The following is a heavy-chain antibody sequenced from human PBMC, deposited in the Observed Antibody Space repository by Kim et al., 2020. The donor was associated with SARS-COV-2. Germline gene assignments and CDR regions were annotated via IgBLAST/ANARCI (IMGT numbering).Heavy chain of an antibody. Sequence: GGSLRLSCAASGFTFSSYGMHWVRQAPGKGLEWVAVISYDERTKFYADSVKDRFTISRDNSKNTLYLQINNLRAEDTGVYYCAKETQVGHSLSSYFDYWG. V-gene: IGHV3-30*18. J-gene: IGHJ4*01. CDR2: ISYDERTK. CDR1: GFTFSSYG. D-gene: IGHD2-15*01. CDR3: AKETQVGHSLSSYFDY.